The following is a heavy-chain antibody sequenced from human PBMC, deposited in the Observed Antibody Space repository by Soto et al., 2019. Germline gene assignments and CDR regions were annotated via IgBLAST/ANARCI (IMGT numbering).Heavy chain of an antibody. CDR1: EFTVSAYY. Sequence: QVQLLESGGGLVRPGGSLRLSCAASEFTVSAYYMAWIRQAPGKGLEWISYISGDSSDRNYADSVKGRFSISRDNAKMEIYLPRNSLAVGDTAGLFCATGQKVGVADMWGQGTVVTVSS. CDR3: ATGQKVGVADM. J-gene: IGHJ3*02. V-gene: IGHV3-11*03. CDR2: ISGDSSDR. D-gene: IGHD3-16*01.